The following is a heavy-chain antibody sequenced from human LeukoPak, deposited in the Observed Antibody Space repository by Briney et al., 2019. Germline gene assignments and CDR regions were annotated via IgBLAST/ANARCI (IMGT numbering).Heavy chain of an antibody. D-gene: IGHD3-10*01. V-gene: IGHV4-39*01. Sequence: PSETLSLTCTVSGGSISSSSYYWGWIRQPPGKGLEWIGSIYYSGSTYYNPSLKSRVTLSVDTSKNQFSLKLSSVTAADTAVYYCARTGSGFDPWGQGTLVTVSS. J-gene: IGHJ5*02. CDR3: ARTGSGFDP. CDR2: IYYSGST. CDR1: GGSISSSSYY.